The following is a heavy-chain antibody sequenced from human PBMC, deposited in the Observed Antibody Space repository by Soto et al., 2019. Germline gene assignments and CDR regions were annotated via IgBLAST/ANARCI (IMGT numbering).Heavy chain of an antibody. CDR1: RVSMSDYF. Sequence: QVELQESGPGLVKPSETLSLTCTVSRVSMSDYFWSWIRQPPGKGLEWIGYIFHTGSTNYNPSLMSRVTISLDTSKKQFSLKLNSVTAADTAVYYCATQRLCTGGHCWNWFDPWGQGTLVTVSS. D-gene: IGHD2-8*02. V-gene: IGHV4-4*09. CDR3: ATQRLCTGGHCWNWFDP. CDR2: IFHTGST. J-gene: IGHJ5*02.